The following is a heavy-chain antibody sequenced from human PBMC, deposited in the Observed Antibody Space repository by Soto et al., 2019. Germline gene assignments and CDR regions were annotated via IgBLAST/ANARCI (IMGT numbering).Heavy chain of an antibody. Sequence: QVRLVQSEAEVKKPGSSVKVSCKASGGTFSNYAISWVRQAPGQGLEWMGVIILPFGTPNYAQTFQGRVTITADESMTTAYMELSGLRSEDTAVYYCARGPDYERYFDYWGRGTLVPVSS. J-gene: IGHJ4*02. V-gene: IGHV1-69*12. CDR3: ARGPDYERYFDY. D-gene: IGHD4-17*01. CDR2: IILPFGTP. CDR1: GGTFSNYA.